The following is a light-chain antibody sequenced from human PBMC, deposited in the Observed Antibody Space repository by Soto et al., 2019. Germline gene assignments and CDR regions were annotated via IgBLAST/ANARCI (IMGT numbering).Light chain of an antibody. Sequence: QSVLTQPPSVSGAPGQRVTISCTGSSSNIGTSNIGAGCDVHWYQQHPGTAPKLLIYRNNNRPSGVPDRFSASKSGTSATLAITGLQAEDEADYYCQSYDSSLSGAVFGGGTKLTVL. CDR1: SSNIGTSNIGAGCD. J-gene: IGLJ3*02. V-gene: IGLV1-40*01. CDR3: QSYDSSLSGAV. CDR2: RNN.